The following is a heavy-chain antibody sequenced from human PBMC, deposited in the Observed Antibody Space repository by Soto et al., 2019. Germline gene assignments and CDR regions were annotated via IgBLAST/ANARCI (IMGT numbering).Heavy chain of an antibody. D-gene: IGHD3-16*02. CDR3: ASYLGELSLMSPYYFDY. J-gene: IGHJ4*02. V-gene: IGHV3-30-3*01. Sequence: QVQLVESGGGVVQPGRSLRLSCAASGFTFSSYAMHWVRQAPGKGLEWVAVISYDGSNKYYADSVKGRFTISRDNSKNTLYLQMNSLRVEDTAVYYCASYLGELSLMSPYYFDYWGQGTLVTVSS. CDR1: GFTFSSYA. CDR2: ISYDGSNK.